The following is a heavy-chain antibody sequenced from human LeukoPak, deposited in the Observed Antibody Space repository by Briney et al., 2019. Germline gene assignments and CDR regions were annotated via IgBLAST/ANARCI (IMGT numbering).Heavy chain of an antibody. J-gene: IGHJ6*03. V-gene: IGHV1-2*02. CDR1: GYTFTGYY. CDR3: AKGYCSSTSCYAPHYYYYMDV. D-gene: IGHD2-2*01. CDR2: INPNSGGT. Sequence: ASVKVSCKASGYTFTGYYMHWVRRAPGQGLEWMGWINPNSGGTNYAQKFQGRVTMTRDTSISTAYMELSRLRSDDTAVYYCAKGYCSSTSCYAPHYYYYMDVWGKGTTVTVSS.